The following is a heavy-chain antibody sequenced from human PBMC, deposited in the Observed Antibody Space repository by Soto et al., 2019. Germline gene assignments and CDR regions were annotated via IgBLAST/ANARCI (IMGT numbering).Heavy chain of an antibody. V-gene: IGHV3-33*01. D-gene: IGHD2-8*01. CDR1: GFTFSSYG. J-gene: IGHJ6*03. CDR2: IWYDGSNK. CDR3: ARDHCTNGVCYYYYMDV. Sequence: QVQLVESGGGVVQPGRSLRLSCAASGFTFSSYGMHWVRQAPGKGLEWVAVIWYDGSNKYYADSVKGRFTISRDNSKNTLYLQMNSLRAEDTAVYYCARDHCTNGVCYYYYMDVWGKGTTVTVSS.